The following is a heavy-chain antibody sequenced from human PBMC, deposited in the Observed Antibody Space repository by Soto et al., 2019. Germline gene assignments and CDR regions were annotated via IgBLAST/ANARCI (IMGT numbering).Heavy chain of an antibody. CDR3: ASSYSSSWYYFDY. V-gene: IGHV4-59*01. CDR1: GGSISSYY. J-gene: IGHJ4*02. D-gene: IGHD6-13*01. CDR2: IYYSGST. Sequence: SETLSLTCTVSGGSISSYYWSWIRQPPGKGLEWIGYIYYSGSTNYNPSLKSRVTISVDTSKNQFSLKLSSVTAADTAVYYCASSYSSSWYYFDYWGQGTLVTVSS.